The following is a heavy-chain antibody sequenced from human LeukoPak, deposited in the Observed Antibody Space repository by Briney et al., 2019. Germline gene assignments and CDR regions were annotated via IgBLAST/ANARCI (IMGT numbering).Heavy chain of an antibody. Sequence: GESLKISCKGSGYNFTSYWIGWVRQMPGKGLEWMGIIYPGDSDTRYSPSFQGQVTISADKSISTAYLQWSSLKASDTAMYYCARQGLYSSSPFDYWGQGTLVTVSS. D-gene: IGHD6-6*01. CDR3: ARQGLYSSSPFDY. CDR1: GYNFTSYW. CDR2: IYPGDSDT. J-gene: IGHJ4*02. V-gene: IGHV5-51*01.